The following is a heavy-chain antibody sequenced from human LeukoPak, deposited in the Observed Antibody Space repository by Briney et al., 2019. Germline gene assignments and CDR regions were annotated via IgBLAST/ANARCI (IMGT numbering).Heavy chain of an antibody. V-gene: IGHV1-24*01. Sequence: GASVKVSCKVSGYTLTELSMHWVRQAPGKGLEWMGGFDPEDGETIYAQKFQGRVIMTEDTSTDTAYMELSSLRSEDTAVYYCARVEKWLQLEAFDIWGQGTMVTVSS. D-gene: IGHD5-24*01. CDR3: ARVEKWLQLEAFDI. CDR1: GYTLTELS. J-gene: IGHJ3*02. CDR2: FDPEDGET.